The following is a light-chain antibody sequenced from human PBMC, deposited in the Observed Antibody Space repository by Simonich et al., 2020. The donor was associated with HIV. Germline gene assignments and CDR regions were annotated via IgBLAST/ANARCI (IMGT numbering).Light chain of an antibody. CDR1: SGSIASNY. Sequence: NFMLTQPHSVSESPGKTVTISCPRSSGSIASNYGQWYQQRPGSSPTTVIYEDHQRPTGVPDRFSGSIDSSSNSASLTISGLKTEDEADYYCQSYDSSNQEFGGGTKLTVL. CDR3: QSYDSSNQE. V-gene: IGLV6-57*01. CDR2: EDH. J-gene: IGLJ2*01.